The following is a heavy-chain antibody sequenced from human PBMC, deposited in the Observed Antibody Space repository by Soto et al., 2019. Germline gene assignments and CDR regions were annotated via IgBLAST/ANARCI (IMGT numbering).Heavy chain of an antibody. V-gene: IGHV4-59*01. D-gene: IGHD2-15*01. CDR3: ARRLCSGGSCYFDY. Sequence: QVQLQESGPGLVKPSETLSLTCTVSGGSISSYYWSWIRQPPGKGLEWIGYIYYSGSTNYNPSLKSRVTISVDTSKNQFSLKLSSVNAADTAVYYCARRLCSGGSCYFDYWGQGTLVTVSS. J-gene: IGHJ4*02. CDR2: IYYSGST. CDR1: GGSISSYY.